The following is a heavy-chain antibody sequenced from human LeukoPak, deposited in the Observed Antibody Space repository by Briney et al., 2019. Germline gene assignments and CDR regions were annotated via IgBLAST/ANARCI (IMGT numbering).Heavy chain of an antibody. Sequence: ASVKVSCKASGYTFTSYHMHWVRQAPGQGLEWMGMINPSGGSTIYAQKFQGRVTMTRDMSTSTVYMELSSLRSEDTAVYYCARGSSGWYTELDAFDIWGQETMVTVSS. CDR1: GYTFTSYH. CDR2: INPSGGST. CDR3: ARGSSGWYTELDAFDI. V-gene: IGHV1-46*01. J-gene: IGHJ3*02. D-gene: IGHD6-19*01.